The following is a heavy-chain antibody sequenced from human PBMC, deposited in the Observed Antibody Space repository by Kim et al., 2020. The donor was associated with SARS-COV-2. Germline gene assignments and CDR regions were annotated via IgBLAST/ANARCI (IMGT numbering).Heavy chain of an antibody. CDR2: ISSSSSYI. Sequence: GGSLRLSCAASGFTFSSYSMNWVRQAPGKGLEWVSSISSSSSYIYYADSVKGRFTISRDNAKNSLYLQMNSLRAEDTAVYYCARMGYSSGWYMDYWGQGTLVTVSS. V-gene: IGHV3-21*01. CDR3: ARMGYSSGWYMDY. J-gene: IGHJ4*02. D-gene: IGHD6-19*01. CDR1: GFTFSSYS.